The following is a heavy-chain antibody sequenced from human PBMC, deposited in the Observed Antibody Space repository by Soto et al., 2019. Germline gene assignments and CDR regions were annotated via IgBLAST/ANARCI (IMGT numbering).Heavy chain of an antibody. CDR2: ISGSGGST. CDR1: GFTFSSYA. V-gene: IGHV3-23*01. Sequence: EVQLLESGGGLVQPGGSLRLSCAASGFTFSSYAMSWVRQAPGKGLEWVSAISGSGGSTYYADSVKGRFNITRDNSKNTLYLQMNSLRAEDTAVYYCAKDEVGAVYYYDDGMDVWGQGTTVTVSS. D-gene: IGHD1-26*01. J-gene: IGHJ6*02. CDR3: AKDEVGAVYYYDDGMDV.